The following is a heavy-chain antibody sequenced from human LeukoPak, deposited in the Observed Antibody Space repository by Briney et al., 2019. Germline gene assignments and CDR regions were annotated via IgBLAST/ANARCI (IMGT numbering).Heavy chain of an antibody. CDR2: IHYSGSA. D-gene: IGHD3-10*01. Sequence: SETLSLTCTVSGGSISSSSFYWGWLRQPPGKGLEWIGSIHYSGSAYYNPSLESRVTISVDTSKNQFSLKLNSVTAADTALYYCARGGSSSGIYYWGQGTLVTVSS. CDR3: ARGGSSSGIYY. CDR1: GGSISSSSFY. J-gene: IGHJ4*02. V-gene: IGHV4-39*01.